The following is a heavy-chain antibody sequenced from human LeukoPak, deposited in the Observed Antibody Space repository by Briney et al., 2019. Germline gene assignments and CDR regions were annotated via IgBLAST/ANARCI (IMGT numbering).Heavy chain of an antibody. CDR1: GYSFTSYW. J-gene: IGHJ3*02. V-gene: IGHV5-51*01. D-gene: IGHD3-10*01. Sequence: ESLKISCKGSGYSFTSYWIGWVRQMPGKGLEWMGIIYPGDSDTRYSPSFQGQVTISADKSISTAYLQWSSLKASDTAMYYCARQLGSMVRGVINHDAFDIWGQGTMVTVSS. CDR2: IYPGDSDT. CDR3: ARQLGSMVRGVINHDAFDI.